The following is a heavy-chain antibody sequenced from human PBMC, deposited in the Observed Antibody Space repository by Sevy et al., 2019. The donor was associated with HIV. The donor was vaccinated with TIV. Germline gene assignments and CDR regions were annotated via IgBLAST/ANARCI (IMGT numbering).Heavy chain of an antibody. Sequence: GGSLRLSCAASGFSFSDYNMNWVRQAPGKGLEWVSFISSGSGYIYYADSMKGRFTISRDNAKNSLYLQMNSLRAEDTAVYYCARGASSGWDYFDYWGQGTLVTVSS. V-gene: IGHV3-21*01. J-gene: IGHJ4*02. CDR2: ISSGSGYI. D-gene: IGHD6-19*01. CDR3: ARGASSGWDYFDY. CDR1: GFSFSDYN.